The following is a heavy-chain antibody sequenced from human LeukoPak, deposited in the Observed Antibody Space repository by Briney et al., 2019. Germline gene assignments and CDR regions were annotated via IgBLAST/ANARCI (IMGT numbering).Heavy chain of an antibody. D-gene: IGHD2-15*01. CDR3: AKQLGYCSDGSCYFPY. Sequence: GGSLRLSCAASGFIFISYAMSWVRQAPGKGLEWVSAISNNGGYTYYADSVQGRFTISRDNSKSTLCLQMNSLRAEDTAVYYCAKQLGYCSDGSCYFPYWGQGTLVTVSS. CDR1: GFIFISYA. CDR2: ISNNGGYT. J-gene: IGHJ4*02. V-gene: IGHV3-23*01.